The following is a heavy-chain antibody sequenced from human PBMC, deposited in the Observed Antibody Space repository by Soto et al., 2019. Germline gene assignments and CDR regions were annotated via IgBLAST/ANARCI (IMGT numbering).Heavy chain of an antibody. CDR1: GFAISRGYY. Sequence: SETLSLTCNVSGFAISRGYYWSWVRQSSGKGLEWIGSVYPSVSSYHNPSLETRLTLSIDTSKNQFTLKLASVTAADTALYYCAREKVGTTFFDNWGKGIQVTVSS. V-gene: IGHV4-38-2*02. D-gene: IGHD1-1*01. J-gene: IGHJ4*02. CDR2: VYPSVSS. CDR3: AREKVGTTFFDN.